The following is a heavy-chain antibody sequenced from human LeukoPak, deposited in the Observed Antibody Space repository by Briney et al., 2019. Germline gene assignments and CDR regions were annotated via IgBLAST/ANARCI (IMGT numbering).Heavy chain of an antibody. CDR3: ASSPNFYYYYMDV. V-gene: IGHV4-4*07. CDR1: GGSISSYY. J-gene: IGHJ6*03. Sequence: PSETLSLTCTVSGGSISSYYWSWIRQPAGKGLEWIGRIYSNGITNYNPSLKSRVTMSVDTSKKEFSLKLSSVTAADTAVYSCASSPNFYYYYMDVWGKGTTVTVSS. CDR2: IYSNGIT.